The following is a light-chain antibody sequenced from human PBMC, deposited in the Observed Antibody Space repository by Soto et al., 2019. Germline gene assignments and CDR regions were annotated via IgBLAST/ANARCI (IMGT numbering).Light chain of an antibody. Sequence: DIQMTQSPSSLSASVGDRVSITCQASQDIGNYLNWYQQILGKAPKLLIFDASNLESGVPSRFSGSGSGTDFTFTISSLQPEDIATYYCQQYETLPITFGQGTRLEIK. CDR1: QDIGNY. V-gene: IGKV1-33*01. J-gene: IGKJ5*01. CDR2: DAS. CDR3: QQYETLPIT.